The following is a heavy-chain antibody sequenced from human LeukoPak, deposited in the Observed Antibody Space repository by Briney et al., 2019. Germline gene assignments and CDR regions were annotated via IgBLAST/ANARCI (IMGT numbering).Heavy chain of an antibody. J-gene: IGHJ4*02. CDR1: GFTFDDYG. CDR2: INWNGGST. CDR3: ARAVGATNYFDY. V-gene: IGHV3-20*04. Sequence: RPGGSLLLSCAATGFTFDDYGMSWVRQAPGKGLEWVSGINWNGGSTCYADSVKGRFTISRDNAKNSPYLQMNSLRAEDTALYYCARAVGATNYFDYWGQGTLVTVSS. D-gene: IGHD1-26*01.